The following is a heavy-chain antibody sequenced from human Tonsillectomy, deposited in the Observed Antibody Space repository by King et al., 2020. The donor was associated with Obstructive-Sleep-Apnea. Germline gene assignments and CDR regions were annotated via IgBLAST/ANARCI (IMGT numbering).Heavy chain of an antibody. D-gene: IGHD2-2*01. Sequence: VQLQQWGAGLLKPSETLSLTCAVYGGSFSNFYWSWIRQPPGKGLEWIGEINHSGSSNCDPSLKSRVTISVDTSKNQFSLKLSSVTTADTAVYYFARVAEEGSIRGYGMDVWGQGTTVTVSS. J-gene: IGHJ6*02. V-gene: IGHV4-34*01. CDR3: ARVAEEGSIRGYGMDV. CDR1: GGSFSNFY. CDR2: INHSGSS.